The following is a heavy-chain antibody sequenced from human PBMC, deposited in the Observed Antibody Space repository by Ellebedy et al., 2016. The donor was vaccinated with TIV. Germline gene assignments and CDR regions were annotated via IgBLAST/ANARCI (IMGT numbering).Heavy chain of an antibody. D-gene: IGHD3-3*01. V-gene: IGHV4-39*07. CDR3: ARHTIFGVDY. CDR1: GGSISSGGYY. CDR2: IYYSGST. Sequence: SETLSLTCTVSGGSISSGGYYWSWIRQPPGKGLEWIGSIYYSGSTYYNPSLKSRVTLSIDTSKIQFSLKLSSVTAADTAVYYCARHTIFGVDYWGQGTLVTVSS. J-gene: IGHJ4*02.